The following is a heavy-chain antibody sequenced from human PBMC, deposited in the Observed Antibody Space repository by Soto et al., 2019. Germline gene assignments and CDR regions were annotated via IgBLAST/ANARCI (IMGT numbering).Heavy chain of an antibody. V-gene: IGHV1-69*06. CDR3: AREGRGKKAGYNGLVSLGY. CDR2: IIPIFNST. D-gene: IGHD2-2*02. J-gene: IGHJ4*02. Sequence: ASVKVSCKVSGSRFSNYVISWVRQAPGHGLEWLGRIIPIFNSTKYAQSFQGRVTITADKSTSTASLELSSLRSDDTAVYYCAREGRGKKAGYNGLVSLGYWGQGTLVNVSS. CDR1: GSRFSNYV.